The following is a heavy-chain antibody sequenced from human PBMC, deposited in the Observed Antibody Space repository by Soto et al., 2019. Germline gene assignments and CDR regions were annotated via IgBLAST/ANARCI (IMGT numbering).Heavy chain of an antibody. CDR2: IYYIGTT. V-gene: IGHV4-31*11. Sequence: SETLSLTFAVSGGSISNGNYYWTWIRPLPGQGLEWIGNIYYIGTTSYHPSLKSRVTISIDTSKKRFSVRPGAVVAEDTAMYYCAQNEPRRPWFDTCGQGTLVAFPS. J-gene: IGHJ5*02. CDR1: GGSISNGNYY. CDR3: AQNEPRRPWFDT.